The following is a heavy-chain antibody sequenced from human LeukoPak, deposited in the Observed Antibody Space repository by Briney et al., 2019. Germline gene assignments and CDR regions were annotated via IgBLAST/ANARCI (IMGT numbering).Heavy chain of an antibody. Sequence: PSETLSLTCTVSGGSIRSSNYYWGWIRQPPGKGLEWIGSIYYSGSTYYNPSLKSRVTISVDTSKNQFSLKLSSVTAADTAVYYCARTGYYYGPGDGAEFDPWGQGTLVTVSS. CDR2: IYYSGST. J-gene: IGHJ5*02. CDR1: GGSIRSSNYY. D-gene: IGHD3-10*01. CDR3: ARTGYYYGPGDGAEFDP. V-gene: IGHV4-39*01.